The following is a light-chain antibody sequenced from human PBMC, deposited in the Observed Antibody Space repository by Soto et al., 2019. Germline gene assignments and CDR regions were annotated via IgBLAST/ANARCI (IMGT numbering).Light chain of an antibody. CDR1: QSINTY. CDR2: TAS. CDR3: QQSYSSLLT. V-gene: IGKV1-39*01. Sequence: DIQMTQSPSSLSASVGDRVTITCRASQSINTYLNWYQQQPGKAPKLLISTASSLHSGVPSRFSGSGSGTDFTLTISSLHLEDFATYYCQQSYSSLLTFGPGTKVHLK. J-gene: IGKJ3*01.